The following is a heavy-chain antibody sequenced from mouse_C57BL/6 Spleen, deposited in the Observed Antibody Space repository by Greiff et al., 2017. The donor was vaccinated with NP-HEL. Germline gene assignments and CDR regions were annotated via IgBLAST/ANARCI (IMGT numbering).Heavy chain of an antibody. CDR1: GYSFTDYN. D-gene: IGHD1-1*01. CDR3: AKSYYYGSSWYFDV. CDR2: INPNYGTT. Sequence: VQLQQSGPELVKPGASVKISCKASGYSFTDYNMNWVKQSNGKSLEWIGVINPNYGTTSYNQKFKGTATLTVDQSSSTAYMQLNSLTSEDSAVNYCAKSYYYGSSWYFDVWGTGTTVTVSS. J-gene: IGHJ1*03. V-gene: IGHV1-39*01.